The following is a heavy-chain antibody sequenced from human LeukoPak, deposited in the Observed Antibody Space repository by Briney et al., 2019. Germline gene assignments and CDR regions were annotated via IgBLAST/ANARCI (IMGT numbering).Heavy chain of an antibody. CDR3: ARGGPARPAF. D-gene: IGHD2-2*01. V-gene: IGHV3-48*03. CDR2: ISSSCSTI. Sequence: ALILSCAASGFTFSSYEMNWVGQAPGKGLEWVAYISSSCSTIYYAVSVKGRCTISRDNANNLLYLEMNRLRGEGTAVYYGARGGPARPAFCGQPTLVTV. CDR1: GFTFSSYE. J-gene: IGHJ4*02.